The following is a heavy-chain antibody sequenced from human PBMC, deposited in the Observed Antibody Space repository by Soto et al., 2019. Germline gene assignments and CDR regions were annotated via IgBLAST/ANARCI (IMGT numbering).Heavy chain of an antibody. V-gene: IGHV1-69*13. D-gene: IGHD3-3*01. Sequence: SVKVSCKASGGTFSSYAISWVRQAPGQGLEWMGGIIPIFGTANYAQKFQGRVTITADESTSTAYMELSSLRSEDTAVYYCARDSDVDFWSGYVRFDPWGQGTLVTVSS. CDR3: ARDSDVDFWSGYVRFDP. J-gene: IGHJ5*02. CDR1: GGTFSSYA. CDR2: IIPIFGTA.